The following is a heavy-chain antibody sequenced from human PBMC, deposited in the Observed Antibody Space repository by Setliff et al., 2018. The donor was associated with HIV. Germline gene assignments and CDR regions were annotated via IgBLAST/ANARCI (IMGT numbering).Heavy chain of an antibody. CDR1: GYSFTSYW. V-gene: IGHV5-51*01. D-gene: IGHD3-9*01. Sequence: PGESLKISCKGSGYSFTSYWIAWVRQTPGKGLEWMGIIYPGDSESRYSPSFQGQVTISVDRSISTAYLNWSSLKASDSAMYYCARGMMFTRRYDAFGIWGHGTMVTVSS. J-gene: IGHJ3*02. CDR3: ARGMMFTRRYDAFGI. CDR2: IYPGDSES.